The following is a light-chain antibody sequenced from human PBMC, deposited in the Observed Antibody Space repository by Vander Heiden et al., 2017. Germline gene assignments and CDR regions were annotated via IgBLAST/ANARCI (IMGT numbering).Light chain of an antibody. CDR3: QQRSNWPLT. Sequence: EVLLTQSPATLPLSPGERATLSCRASQSVSSYLAWYQQKPGQAPRLLIYDASNRATGIPARFSGSGSGTDFTLTISSLEPEDFAVYYCQQRSNWPLTFGGGTKVEIQ. CDR2: DAS. V-gene: IGKV3-11*01. CDR1: QSVSSY. J-gene: IGKJ4*01.